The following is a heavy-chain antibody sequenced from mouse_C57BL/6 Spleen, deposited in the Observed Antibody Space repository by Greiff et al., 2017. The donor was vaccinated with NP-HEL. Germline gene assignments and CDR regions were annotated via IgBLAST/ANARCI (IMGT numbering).Heavy chain of an antibody. CDR1: GYTFTDYE. J-gene: IGHJ2*01. Sequence: VQLQQSGAELVRPGASVTLSCKASGYTFTDYEMHWVKQTPVHGLEWIGAIDPETGGTAYNQKFTGKAILTADKSSSTAYMELRSLTSEDSAVCYCTRGGYAFDDWGQGTTLTVSS. CDR3: TRGGYAFDD. CDR2: IDPETGGT. V-gene: IGHV1-15*01. D-gene: IGHD2-2*01.